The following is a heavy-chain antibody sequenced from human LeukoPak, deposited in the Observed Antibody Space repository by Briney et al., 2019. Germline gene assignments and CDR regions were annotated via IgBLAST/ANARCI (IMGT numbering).Heavy chain of an antibody. CDR1: GGSVSSSSYY. CDR3: ARRGAKRWLQQGHIDY. J-gene: IGHJ4*02. D-gene: IGHD5-24*01. Sequence: SETLSLTCTVSGGSVSSSSYYWGWIRQPPGKGLEWIGSGYYSGYTYLNPSLESRVTISVDTSKNQFSLKLSSVTAADTAVYYCARRGAKRWLQQGHIDYWGQGTLVTVSS. V-gene: IGHV4-39*07. CDR2: GYYSGYT.